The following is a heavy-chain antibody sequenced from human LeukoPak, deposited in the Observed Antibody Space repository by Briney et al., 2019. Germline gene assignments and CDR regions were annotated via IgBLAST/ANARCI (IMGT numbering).Heavy chain of an antibody. Sequence: SVKVSCKASGGTFSSYAISWVRQAPGQGLEWMGGIIPIFGTANYAQKFQGRVTITADKSTSTANMELSSLRSEDTALYYCASGLRLGELSLSMDYWGQGTLVTVSA. V-gene: IGHV1-69*06. D-gene: IGHD3-16*01. CDR1: GGTFSSYA. J-gene: IGHJ4*02. CDR3: ASGLRLGELSLSMDY. CDR2: IIPIFGTA.